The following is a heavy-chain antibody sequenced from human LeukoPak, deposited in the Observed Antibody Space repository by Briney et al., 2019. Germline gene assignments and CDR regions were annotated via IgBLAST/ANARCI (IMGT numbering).Heavy chain of an antibody. CDR1: GFAFSPAW. CDR2: IDGGGGST. J-gene: IGHJ4*02. V-gene: IGHV3-23*01. Sequence: GGSLRLSCAASGFAFSPAWMDWVRQAPGVGLEWVSAIDGGGGSTWHADSVKGRFTISRDNFKNALYLQMNSLRVEDTAVYYCAIDPNWGTHSWGQGVLVTVSS. CDR3: AIDPNWGTHS. D-gene: IGHD7-27*01.